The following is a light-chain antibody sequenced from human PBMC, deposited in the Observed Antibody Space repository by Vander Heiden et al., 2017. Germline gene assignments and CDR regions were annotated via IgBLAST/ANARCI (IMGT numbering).Light chain of an antibody. CDR2: DAA. CDR3: QQRSNWPLST. CDR1: QSVSSY. Sequence: EIVLPQSPAPLSLSPGERATLSCRASQSVSSYLAWCQQKPCQAPRLLIYDAANRATGIPARFSGSGSGTDFTLTISSLEPEDFAVYYCQQRSNWPLSTFGGGTKVEIK. J-gene: IGKJ4*01. V-gene: IGKV3-11*01.